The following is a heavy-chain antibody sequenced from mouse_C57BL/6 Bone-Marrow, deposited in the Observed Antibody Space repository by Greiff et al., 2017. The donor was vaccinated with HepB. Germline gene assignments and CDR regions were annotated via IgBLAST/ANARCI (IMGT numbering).Heavy chain of an antibody. V-gene: IGHV5-17*01. J-gene: IGHJ4*01. CDR2: ISSGSSTI. CDR3: ARVPLIYDGYYGAMDY. Sequence: EVHLVESGGGLVKPGGSLKLSCAASGFTFSDYGMHWVRQAPEKGLEWVAYISSGSSTIYYADTVKGRFTISRDNAKNTLFLQMTSLRSEDTAMYDCARVPLIYDGYYGAMDYWGQGTSVTVSS. CDR1: GFTFSDYG. D-gene: IGHD2-3*01.